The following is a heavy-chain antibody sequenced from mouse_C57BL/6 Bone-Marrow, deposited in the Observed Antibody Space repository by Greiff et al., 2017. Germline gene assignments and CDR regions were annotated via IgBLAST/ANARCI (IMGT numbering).Heavy chain of an antibody. CDR1: GYTFTSYW. Sequence: VQLQQPGAELVKPGASVTMSCKASGYTFTSYWITWVKQRPGQGLEWIGDIYPTSGRTNYNEQFKSKAILTVDSSSNTASMQLSSLTAEDSAVFYCARSGPLGRSFDYGGQGTTLTVSS. D-gene: IGHD4-1*01. J-gene: IGHJ2*01. CDR2: IYPTSGRT. CDR3: ARSGPLGRSFDY. V-gene: IGHV1-55*01.